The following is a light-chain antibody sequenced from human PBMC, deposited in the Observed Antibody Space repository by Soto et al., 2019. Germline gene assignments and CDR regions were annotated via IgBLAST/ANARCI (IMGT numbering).Light chain of an antibody. Sequence: LTQPPSASGTPGQRVTISCSGSSSNIGSNYVYWYQQLPGTAPKLLIYRNNQRPSGVPDRFSGSKSGTSASLAISGLRSEDEADYYCEAWDDSLRGVFGGGTKLTVL. CDR1: SSNIGSNY. J-gene: IGLJ2*01. CDR2: RNN. CDR3: EAWDDSLRGV. V-gene: IGLV1-47*01.